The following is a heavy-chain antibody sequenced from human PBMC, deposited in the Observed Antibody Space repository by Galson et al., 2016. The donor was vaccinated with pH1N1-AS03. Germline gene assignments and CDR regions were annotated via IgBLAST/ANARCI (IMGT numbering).Heavy chain of an antibody. J-gene: IGHJ3*01. D-gene: IGHD6-13*01. CDR2: INTDSGGT. CDR3: VRGSPHSSSTNYAFEF. Sequence: SVKVSCKASGYAFTDYYMHLLRQAPGQGLEWMAWINTDSGGTDYAQKFQGRVTMTRDASLSTTYMELSSLRSDDTAVYYCVRGSPHSSSTNYAFEFWGRGTMVTVSS. V-gene: IGHV1-2*02. CDR1: GYAFTDYY.